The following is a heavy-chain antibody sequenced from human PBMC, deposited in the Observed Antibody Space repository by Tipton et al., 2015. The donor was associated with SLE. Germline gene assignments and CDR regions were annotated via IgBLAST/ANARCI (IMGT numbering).Heavy chain of an antibody. V-gene: IGHV4-59*01. D-gene: IGHD3-22*01. CDR2: VSENDFT. CDR1: GDSISTYY. J-gene: IGHJ4*02. CDR3: ARGGIYHDYSGNFYF. Sequence: TLSLTCTVSGDSISTYYWRWVRQPPGTGLEWIWYVSENDFTNYNPSLKSRVTISLDPSKSQFSLRLSSVTAADTAIYYCARGGIYHDYSGNFYFWGQGTLVTASS.